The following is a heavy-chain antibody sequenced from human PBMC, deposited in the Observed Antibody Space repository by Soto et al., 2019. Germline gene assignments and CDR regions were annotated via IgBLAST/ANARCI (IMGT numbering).Heavy chain of an antibody. V-gene: IGHV1-69*13. Sequence: SVKVSCKASGGTFSSYAINWVRQAPGQGLEWMGGIIPIFGTANYAQKFQGRVTITADESTSTAYMELSSLRSEDTAVYYCARVYLYPIQLWLRDYYYYYGMDVWGQGTTVTVSS. J-gene: IGHJ6*02. CDR1: GGTFSSYA. CDR2: IIPIFGTA. D-gene: IGHD5-18*01. CDR3: ARVYLYPIQLWLRDYYYYYGMDV.